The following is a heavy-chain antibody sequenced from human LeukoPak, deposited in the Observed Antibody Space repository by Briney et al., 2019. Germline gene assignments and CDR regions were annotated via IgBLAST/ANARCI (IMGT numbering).Heavy chain of an antibody. CDR3: AKDGRGSSWYYYVDV. J-gene: IGHJ6*03. V-gene: IGHV3-43D*03. D-gene: IGHD6-13*01. CDR1: GFTFSSYG. CDR2: ISWDGGST. Sequence: GRSLRLSCAASGFTFSSYGMHWVRQAPGKGLEWVSLISWDGGSTYYADSVKGRFTISRDNSKNSLYLQMNSLRAEDTALYYCAKDGRGSSWYYYVDVWGKGTTVTVSS.